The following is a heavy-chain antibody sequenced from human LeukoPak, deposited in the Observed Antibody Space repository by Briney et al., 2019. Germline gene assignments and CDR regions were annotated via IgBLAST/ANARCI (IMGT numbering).Heavy chain of an antibody. CDR3: ARLYGDYSYDAFDI. CDR1: GGSISSSSYY. V-gene: IGHV4-39*07. J-gene: IGHJ3*02. CDR2: IYYSGST. Sequence: SETLSLTCTVSGGSISSSSYYWGWIRQPPGKGLEWIGSIYYSGSTYYNPSLKSRVTISVDTSKNQFSLKLSSVTAADTAVYYCARLYGDYSYDAFDIWGQGTMVTVSS. D-gene: IGHD4-17*01.